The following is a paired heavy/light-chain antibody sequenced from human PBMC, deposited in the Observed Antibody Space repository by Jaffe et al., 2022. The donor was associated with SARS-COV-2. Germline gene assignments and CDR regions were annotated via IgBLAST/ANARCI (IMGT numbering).Heavy chain of an antibody. CDR2: IYYTGTA. Sequence: QVQLQESGPGLVKPSETLSLTCTVSGGSINRNNFHWGWIRQPPGKGLEWIGSIYYTGTAYYNPSLKSRVTISVDTSKNQFSLKLSSVTAADTAVYYCARPASSGNYYYWGQGTLVTVSS. D-gene: IGHD1-26*01. J-gene: IGHJ4*02. V-gene: IGHV4-39*01. CDR3: ARPASSGNYYY. CDR1: GGSINRNNFH.
Light chain of an antibody. V-gene: IGLV2-14*01. CDR3: SSYTSSNSYV. CDR2: DVS. Sequence: QSALTQPASVSGSPGQSITISCTGTSSDIGGYNYVSWYQQHPGKAPKLMIYDVSNRPSGVSNRFSGSKSGNTASLTISGLQAEDEADYYCSSYTSSNSYVFGTGTKVTVL. CDR1: SSDIGGYNY. J-gene: IGLJ1*01.